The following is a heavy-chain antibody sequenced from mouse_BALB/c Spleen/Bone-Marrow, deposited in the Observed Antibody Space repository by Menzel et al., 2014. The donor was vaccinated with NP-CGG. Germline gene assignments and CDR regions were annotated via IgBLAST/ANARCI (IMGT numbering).Heavy chain of an antibody. J-gene: IGHJ4*01. D-gene: IGHD3-1*01. V-gene: IGHV5-9-3*01. CDR2: ISSGGSDT. CDR3: ARRSDLRASMDY. CDR1: GFTLSSYA. Sequence: EVHLVESGGGSVKPGGSLKLSCTTSGFTLSSYAMSWVRQTPEKRLEWVAVISSGGSDTYYPDSVKGRFTVSRDNAKNTLYLQMSSLRSEDTALYYCARRSDLRASMDYWGQGTSVTASS.